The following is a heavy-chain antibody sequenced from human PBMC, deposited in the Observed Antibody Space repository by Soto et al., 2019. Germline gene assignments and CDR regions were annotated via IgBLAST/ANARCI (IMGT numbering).Heavy chain of an antibody. CDR3: AKDSGGSYYYYYGMDV. CDR2: ISYDGSNK. V-gene: IGHV3-30*18. J-gene: IGHJ6*02. CDR1: GFTFSSYG. Sequence: QVQLVESGGGVVQPGRSLRLSCAASGFTFSSYGMHWVRQAPGKGLEWVAVISYDGSNKYYADSVKGRFTISRDNSKNTLYLQMNSLRAEDTAVYYCAKDSGGSYYYYYGMDVWGQGTTVTVSS. D-gene: IGHD1-26*01.